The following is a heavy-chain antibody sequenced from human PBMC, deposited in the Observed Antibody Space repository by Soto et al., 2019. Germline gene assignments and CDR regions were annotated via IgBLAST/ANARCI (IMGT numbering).Heavy chain of an antibody. Sequence: QVQVVQSGDEVKETGASVRVSCKTSGYSFTAYGISWVRQAPGQGLEWMGWISCYNGKTKYAQKVQGRVTMTTDTSTSTAYMEVRSLRSAATAIYYCARDAPPPELRFLEWHNYDYNGMDVWGQGTTVTVSS. D-gene: IGHD3-3*01. J-gene: IGHJ6*02. CDR1: GYSFTAYG. CDR3: ARDAPPPELRFLEWHNYDYNGMDV. V-gene: IGHV1-18*01. CDR2: ISCYNGKT.